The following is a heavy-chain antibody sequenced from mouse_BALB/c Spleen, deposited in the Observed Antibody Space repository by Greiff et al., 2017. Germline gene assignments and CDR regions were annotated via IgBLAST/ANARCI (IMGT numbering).Heavy chain of an antibody. D-gene: IGHD1-2*01. Sequence: VQLQQSGAELMKPGASVKISCKATGYTFSSYWIEWVKQRPGHGLEWIGEILPGSGSTNYNEKFKGKATFTADTSSNTAYMQLSSLTSEDSAVYYCARSDYYGYGFDYWGQGTTLTVSS. CDR1: GYTFSSYW. V-gene: IGHV1-9*01. CDR2: ILPGSGST. J-gene: IGHJ2*01. CDR3: ARSDYYGYGFDY.